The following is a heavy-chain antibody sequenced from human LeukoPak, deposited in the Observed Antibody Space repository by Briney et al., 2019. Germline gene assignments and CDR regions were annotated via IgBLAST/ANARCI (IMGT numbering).Heavy chain of an antibody. CDR2: INPNSGGT. V-gene: IGHV1-2*02. D-gene: IGHD2-2*02. CDR3: ASEGAAAIFYYGMDV. J-gene: IGHJ6*02. Sequence: RASVKVSCKASGYTFTSYGISWVRQAPGQGLEWMGWINPNSGGTNYAQKFQGRVTMTRDTSISTAYMELSRLRSDDTAVYYCASEGAAAIFYYGMDVWGQGTTVTVSS. CDR1: GYTFTSYG.